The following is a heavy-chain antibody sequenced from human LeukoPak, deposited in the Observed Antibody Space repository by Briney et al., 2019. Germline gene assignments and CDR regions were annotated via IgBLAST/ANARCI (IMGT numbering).Heavy chain of an antibody. V-gene: IGHV1-3*01. J-gene: IGHJ4*02. CDR3: ARVPDSSSWYYYYYFDY. CDR2: INAGNGNT. CDR1: GYTFTSYG. Sequence: ASVKVSCKASGYTFTSYGISWVRQAPGQRLEWMGWINAGNGNTKYSQKFQGRVTITRDTSASTAYMELSSLRSEDTAVYYCARVPDSSSWYYYYYFDYWGQGTLVTVSS. D-gene: IGHD6-13*01.